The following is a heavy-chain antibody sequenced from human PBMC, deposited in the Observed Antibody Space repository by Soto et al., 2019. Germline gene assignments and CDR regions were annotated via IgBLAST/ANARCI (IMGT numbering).Heavy chain of an antibody. J-gene: IGHJ4*02. Sequence: QLQLQESGSGLVKPSQTLSLTYAVSGVSSSSGGDSWSWIRQPPGKGLEWIGYIYHSGSTYYNPSLKSRVTISVDRSKNQFSLKLSSVTAADTAVYYCAAGGGLPRYYWGQGTLVTVSS. D-gene: IGHD5-12*01. CDR2: IYHSGST. CDR1: GVSSSSGGDS. V-gene: IGHV4-30-2*01. CDR3: AAGGGLPRYY.